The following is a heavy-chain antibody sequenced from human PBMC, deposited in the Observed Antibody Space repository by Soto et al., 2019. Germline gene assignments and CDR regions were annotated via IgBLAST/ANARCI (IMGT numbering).Heavy chain of an antibody. V-gene: IGHV4-59*12. CDR2: IYYSGST. CDR1: GGSISSYY. J-gene: IGHJ3*02. Sequence: PSETLSLTCTVSGGSISSYYWSWIRQPPGKGLEWIGGIYYSGSTNYNPSLKSRVTISVDTSKNQFSLKLSSVTAADTAVYYCARDGGPVDAIDIWGQGTMVTVSS. CDR3: ARDGGPVDAIDI. D-gene: IGHD3-3*01.